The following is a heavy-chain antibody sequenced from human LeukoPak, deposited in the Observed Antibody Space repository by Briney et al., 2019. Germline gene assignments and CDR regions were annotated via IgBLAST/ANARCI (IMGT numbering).Heavy chain of an antibody. Sequence: GGSLRLSCAASGFTFSSYAMSWVRQAPGKGLEWVSAISGSGGSTYYADSVKGRFTISRDNAKNSLYLQMNSLRAEDTAVYYCARFTMGLFDPWGQGTLVTVSS. J-gene: IGHJ5*02. D-gene: IGHD3-3*01. CDR1: GFTFSSYA. V-gene: IGHV3-23*01. CDR3: ARFTMGLFDP. CDR2: ISGSGGST.